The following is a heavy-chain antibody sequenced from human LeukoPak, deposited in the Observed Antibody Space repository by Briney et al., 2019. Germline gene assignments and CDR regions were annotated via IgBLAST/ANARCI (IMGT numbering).Heavy chain of an antibody. J-gene: IGHJ4*02. CDR2: IYYSGST. V-gene: IGHV4-39*01. D-gene: IGHD3-10*01. Sequence: PSETLSLTCTVSGGSISGSSYYWGWIRQPPGKGLEWIGSIYYSGSTYYNPSLKSRVTISVDTSKNQFSLKLNSVTATDTVVYYCARHYGPWGQGTLVTVSS. CDR3: ARHYGP. CDR1: GGSISGSSYY.